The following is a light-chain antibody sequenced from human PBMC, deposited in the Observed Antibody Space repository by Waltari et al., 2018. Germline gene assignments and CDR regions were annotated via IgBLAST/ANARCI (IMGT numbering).Light chain of an antibody. J-gene: IGLJ3*02. V-gene: IGLV3-27*01. CDR2: KDR. CDR1: VLAKKY. CDR3: YSATDNYRV. Sequence: SYELTQPSSVSVSPGQTARITCSGDVLAKKYARWFQQKPGQAPVVVIYKDRERPSGIPERFSGSSSGTAVTLTISGAQVEDEGDYYCYSATDNYRVFGGCTKLTVL.